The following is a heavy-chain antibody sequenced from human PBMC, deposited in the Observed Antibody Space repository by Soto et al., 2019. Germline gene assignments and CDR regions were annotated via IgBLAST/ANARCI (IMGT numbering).Heavy chain of an antibody. Sequence: EVQLLESGGGLVQRGGSLRLSCVVSGFSISNYGMSWVRQAPGKGLEWCSSISGAGGRIYNEDSVKGHFTISRDTSKNSVYLQVNRLRADDTAVYYCARSSGGNFGIIIEGTNWFAPWGQGTLVTVSS. CDR1: GFSISNYG. D-gene: IGHD1-26*01. V-gene: IGHV3-23*01. CDR3: ARSSGGNFGIIIEGTNWFAP. J-gene: IGHJ5*02. CDR2: ISGAGGRI.